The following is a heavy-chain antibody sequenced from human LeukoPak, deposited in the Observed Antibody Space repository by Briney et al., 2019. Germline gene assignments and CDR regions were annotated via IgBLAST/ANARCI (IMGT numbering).Heavy chain of an antibody. CDR1: GFRVSGYD. V-gene: IGHV3-11*06. CDR3: AREYYGVIFSHYLDV. CDR2: ISISSSNI. Sequence: GGSLRLSCAASGFRVSGYDLNWIRQAPGKGLEWIAYISISSSNIHYADSVRGRFTISRDNANNSLYLQLSSLRVEDTAVYYCAREYYGVIFSHYLDVWGKGTTVTVSS. J-gene: IGHJ6*04. D-gene: IGHD3-9*01.